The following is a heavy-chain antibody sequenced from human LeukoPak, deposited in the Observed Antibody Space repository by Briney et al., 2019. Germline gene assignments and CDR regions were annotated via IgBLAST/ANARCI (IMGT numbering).Heavy chain of an antibody. CDR3: AREGMELITIFGVVNIYFDY. V-gene: IGHV3-7*01. CDR2: IKQDGSEK. CDR1: GFTFSRYW. J-gene: IGHJ4*02. D-gene: IGHD3-3*01. Sequence: GGSLRLSCAASGFTFSRYWMNWVRQAPGKGLEWVANIKQDGSEKYYVDSVKGRFTISRDNAKNSLYLQMNSLRAEDTAVYYCAREGMELITIFGVVNIYFDYWGQGTLVTVSS.